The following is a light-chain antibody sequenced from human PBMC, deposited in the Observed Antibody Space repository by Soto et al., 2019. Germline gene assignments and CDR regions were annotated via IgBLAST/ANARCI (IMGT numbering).Light chain of an antibody. CDR2: GAS. V-gene: IGKV3-20*01. Sequence: EIVLTQSPGTLSLSPGERATLSCRASQSISSSYLAWYQQKPGQAPRLLIYGASSRATGVPDRFSGSGSGTDFILTIGRPEPEDFALYYLQQFGGSLTRTVGQRPGVEIK. J-gene: IGKJ1*01. CDR3: QQFGGSLTRT. CDR1: QSISSSY.